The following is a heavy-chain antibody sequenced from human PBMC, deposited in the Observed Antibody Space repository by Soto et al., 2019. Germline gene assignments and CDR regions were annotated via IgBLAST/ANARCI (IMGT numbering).Heavy chain of an antibody. J-gene: IGHJ4*02. CDR3: ARDLDGSGSYYTDY. D-gene: IGHD3-10*01. Sequence: ASVKVSCKASGYIFITYGISWVRQAPGQGLEWMGRISTYNGNTNYAQNLQGRVTMTTDTSTSTAYMELRSLRSDDTAVYYCARDLDGSGSYYTDYWGPGTLVTVS. CDR1: GYIFITYG. CDR2: ISTYNGNT. V-gene: IGHV1-18*01.